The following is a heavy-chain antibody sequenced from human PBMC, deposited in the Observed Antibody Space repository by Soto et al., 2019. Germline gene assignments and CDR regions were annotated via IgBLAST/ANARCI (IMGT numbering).Heavy chain of an antibody. CDR3: ARGQGAAIVDYDSNGTDV. CDR1: GFIFSGSA. V-gene: IGHV3-73*01. D-gene: IGHD2-2*02. J-gene: IGHJ6*04. Sequence: GSLRLSCAASGFIFSGSAIHWVRQASGKGLEWVGRIRSRANNFATSSAASVKGRFTFSRDDSKNTAYLQMNTLKPEDTAVYSCARGQGAAIVDYDSNGTDVRGKGTTVTVSS. CDR2: IRSRANNFAT.